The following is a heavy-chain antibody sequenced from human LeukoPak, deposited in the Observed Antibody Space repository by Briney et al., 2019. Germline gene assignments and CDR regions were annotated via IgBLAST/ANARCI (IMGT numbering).Heavy chain of an antibody. CDR1: GGSISSSNW. D-gene: IGHD1-26*01. V-gene: IGHV4-4*02. CDR3: ARQPTKNSGSSYVGNWFDP. J-gene: IGHJ5*02. CDR2: IYHSGST. Sequence: SETLSLTCAVSGGSISSSNWWSWVRQPPGKGLEWIGEIYHSGSTNYNPSLKSRVTISVDKSKNQFSLKLSSVTSADTAVYYCARQPTKNSGSSYVGNWFDPWGQGTLVTVSS.